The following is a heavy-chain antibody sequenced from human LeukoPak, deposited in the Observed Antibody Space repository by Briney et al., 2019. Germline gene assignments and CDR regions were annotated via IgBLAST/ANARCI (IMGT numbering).Heavy chain of an antibody. Sequence: PSETLSLTCSVSGDSISTYYWSWIRQSPGKGLEWIGNIYSSGNTNYNSSLKRRVTISVDTSKSQFSLRLSSVTATATAVYYCARLRWQLVGPYFDYWGQGILVTVSS. CDR3: ARLRWQLVGPYFDY. V-gene: IGHV4-59*01. J-gene: IGHJ4*02. D-gene: IGHD1-26*01. CDR2: IYSSGNT. CDR1: GDSISTYY.